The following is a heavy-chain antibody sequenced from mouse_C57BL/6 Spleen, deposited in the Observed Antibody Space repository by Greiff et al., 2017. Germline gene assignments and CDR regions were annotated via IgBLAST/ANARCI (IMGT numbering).Heavy chain of an antibody. CDR1: GYSITNGNHW. V-gene: IGHV3-4*01. CDR2: ISASGST. Sequence: DVKLVESGPALVKPSQTVSLTCTVTGYSITNGNHWWNWIRQVSGIKREWIGHISASGSTDNNPSLKSRISITRDTSKNQLFLQLNSVTTEDIATYYCARGDWDYAMDYWGQGTSVTVSS. CDR3: ARGDWDYAMDY. J-gene: IGHJ4*01. D-gene: IGHD4-1*01.